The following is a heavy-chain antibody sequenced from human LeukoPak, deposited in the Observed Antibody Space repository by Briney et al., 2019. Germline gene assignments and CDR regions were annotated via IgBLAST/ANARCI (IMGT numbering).Heavy chain of an antibody. V-gene: IGHV4-39*01. CDR2: IYYSGST. J-gene: IGHJ4*02. CDR1: GGSISSSSNY. Sequence: SETLSLTCTVSGGSISSSSNYWGWIRQPPGKGLEWIGSIYYSGSTYYNPSLKSRVTISVDTSKNQFSLKLSSVTAADTAVYYCASELVYDYVWGSYRCFDYWGQGTLVTVSS. CDR3: ASELVYDYVWGSYRCFDY. D-gene: IGHD3-16*02.